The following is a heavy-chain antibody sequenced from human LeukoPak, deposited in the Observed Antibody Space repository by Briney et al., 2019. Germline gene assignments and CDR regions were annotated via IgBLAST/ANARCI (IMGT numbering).Heavy chain of an antibody. CDR3: ARDAAGILRYFVWSSYYFDY. J-gene: IGHJ4*02. Sequence: GGSLRLSCAASGFTFSSYSMNWVRQAPGKGLEWVSSISSSSSYIYYADSVKGRFTISRDNAKNSLYLQMNSLRAEDTAVYYCARDAAGILRYFVWSSYYFDYWGQGALVTVSS. D-gene: IGHD3-9*01. CDR1: GFTFSSYS. V-gene: IGHV3-21*01. CDR2: ISSSSSYI.